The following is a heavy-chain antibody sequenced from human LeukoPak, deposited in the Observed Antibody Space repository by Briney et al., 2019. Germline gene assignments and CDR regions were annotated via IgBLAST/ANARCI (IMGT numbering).Heavy chain of an antibody. Sequence: GGSLRLSCAASGFTFDDYTMHWVRQAPGKGLEWVALISWDGGSTYYADSVKGRFTISRDNADNSLYLQMNSLTAEDTAVYSCVRYRREGLYYFDYWGQGTLVTVSS. J-gene: IGHJ4*02. CDR1: GFTFDDYT. CDR2: ISWDGGST. CDR3: VRYRREGLYYFDY. V-gene: IGHV3-43*01. D-gene: IGHD2-2*02.